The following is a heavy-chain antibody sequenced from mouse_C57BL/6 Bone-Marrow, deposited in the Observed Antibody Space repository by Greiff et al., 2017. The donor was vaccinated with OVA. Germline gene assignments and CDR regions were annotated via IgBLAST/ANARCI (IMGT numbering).Heavy chain of an antibody. CDR3: ARGPFITPMDY. CDR1: GYSITSGYY. V-gene: IGHV3-6*01. CDR2: ISYDGSN. Sequence: ESGPGLVKPSQSLSLTCSVTGYSITSGYYWNWIRQFPGNKLEWMGYISYDGSNNYNPSLKNRISITRDTSKNQFFLKLNSVTTEDTATYYGARGPFITPMDYWGQGTSVTVSS. D-gene: IGHD1-1*01. J-gene: IGHJ4*01.